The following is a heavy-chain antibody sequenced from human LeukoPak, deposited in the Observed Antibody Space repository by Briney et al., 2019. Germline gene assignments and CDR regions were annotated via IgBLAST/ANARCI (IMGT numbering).Heavy chain of an antibody. J-gene: IGHJ4*02. CDR3: ARSGPKDWALDY. D-gene: IGHD2-21*01. CDR1: GYTFTDNY. CDR2: ISVYNGNT. V-gene: IGHV1-18*04. Sequence: ASVKVSCKASGYTFTDNYIHWLRQAPGQGLEWMGWISVYNGNTFYAQNLQGRVTMTTDTSTSTAYMELRSLRSDDTAVYYCARSGPKDWALDYWGRGTLVTVSS.